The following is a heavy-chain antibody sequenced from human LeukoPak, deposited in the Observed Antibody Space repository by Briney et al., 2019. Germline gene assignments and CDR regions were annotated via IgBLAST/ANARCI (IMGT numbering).Heavy chain of an antibody. V-gene: IGHV1-69-2*01. CDR1: GYTSTDYY. D-gene: IGHD3-16*02. CDR3: ATVEVGGSYRSPAHDY. CDR2: VDTEVGET. J-gene: IGHJ4*02. Sequence: ASVKVSCMLSGYTSTDYYMHWVQQAPGRGLEWMGLVDTEVGETIYTETFQGRVTITADTSTDTAYMELSSLRSEDTAVYYCATVEVGGSYRSPAHDYWGQGTLVTVSS.